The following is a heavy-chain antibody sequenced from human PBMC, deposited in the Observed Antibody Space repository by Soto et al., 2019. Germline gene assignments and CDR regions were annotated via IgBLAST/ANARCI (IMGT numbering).Heavy chain of an antibody. Sequence: QVQLVQSGAEVKKPGASVKVSCKASGYTFTSYGISWVRQAPGQGLEWMGWISAYNGNTNYAQKLQGRVTMTTDTSTRTAYMELRSLRSDDTAVYYCARINYYDSSGYYYYFDYWGQGTLVTVSS. V-gene: IGHV1-18*01. D-gene: IGHD3-22*01. CDR3: ARINYYDSSGYYYYFDY. CDR1: GYTFTSYG. J-gene: IGHJ4*02. CDR2: ISAYNGNT.